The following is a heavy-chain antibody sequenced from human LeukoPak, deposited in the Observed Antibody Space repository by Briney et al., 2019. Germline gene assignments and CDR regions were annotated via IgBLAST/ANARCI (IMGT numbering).Heavy chain of an antibody. V-gene: IGHV3-48*03. CDR3: ARDKAGYCSGGSCYDWFDP. Sequence: GGSLRLSCAASGFTFSSYEMNWVRQAPGKGLEWVSYISSSGSTIYYADSVKGRFTISRDNSKNTLYLQMNSLRAEDTAVYYCARDKAGYCSGGSCYDWFDPWGQGTLVTVSS. J-gene: IGHJ5*02. CDR2: ISSSGSTI. D-gene: IGHD2-15*01. CDR1: GFTFSSYE.